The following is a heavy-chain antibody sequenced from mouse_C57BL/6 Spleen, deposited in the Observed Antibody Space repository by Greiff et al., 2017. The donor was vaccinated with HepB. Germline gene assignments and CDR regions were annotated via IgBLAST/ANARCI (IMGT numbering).Heavy chain of an antibody. D-gene: IGHD3-2*02. CDR1: GYTFTSYW. CDR2: IYPGSGST. Sequence: VQLQQPGAELVKPGASVKMSCKASGYTFTSYWLTWVKQRPGQGLEWIGDIYPGSGSTNYNEKFKSKATLTVDTSSSTAYMQLSSLTSEDSAVYYCARETAQASSYYFDYWGQGTTLTVSS. J-gene: IGHJ2*01. V-gene: IGHV1-55*01. CDR3: ARETAQASSYYFDY.